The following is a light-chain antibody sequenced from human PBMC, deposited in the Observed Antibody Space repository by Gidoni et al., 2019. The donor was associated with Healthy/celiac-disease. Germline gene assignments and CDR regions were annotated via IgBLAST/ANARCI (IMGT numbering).Light chain of an antibody. CDR2: QDS. CDR3: QAWDSSTAHVV. J-gene: IGLJ2*01. Sequence: SYELTQPPSVSVSPGQTARITCPGDKLGDKYACWYQQKPGQSPVLVIYQDSKRPSGIPERFSGSNSGNTATLTISGTQAMDEADYYCQAWDSSTAHVVFGGGTKLTVL. V-gene: IGLV3-1*01. CDR1: KLGDKY.